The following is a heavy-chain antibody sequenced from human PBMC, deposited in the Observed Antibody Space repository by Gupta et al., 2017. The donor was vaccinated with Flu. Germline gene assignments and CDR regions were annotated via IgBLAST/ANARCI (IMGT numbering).Heavy chain of an antibody. D-gene: IGHD2-2*02. Sequence: EVQLVESWGALIQPGGSLRLSCTDSGFTLDSYWMHWVRQVPGERLEWVSRIASDGTMTTYADSVRGRFTTSRDNAKNTLFLQMNSLTVEDTAVYYCARDYTDLDNWGQGTLVTVSS. J-gene: IGHJ1*01. CDR2: IASDGTMT. CDR1: GFTLDSYW. V-gene: IGHV3-74*03. CDR3: ARDYTDLDN.